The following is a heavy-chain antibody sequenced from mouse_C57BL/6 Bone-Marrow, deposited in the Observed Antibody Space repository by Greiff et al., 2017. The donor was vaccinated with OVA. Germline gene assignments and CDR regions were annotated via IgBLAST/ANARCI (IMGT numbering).Heavy chain of an antibody. CDR3: ARHGEGGYAMDY. CDR2: ISNGGGST. V-gene: IGHV5-12*01. J-gene: IGHJ4*01. CDR1: GFTFSDYY. Sequence: EVQVVESGGGLVQPGGSLKLSCAASGFTFSDYYMYWVRQTPEKRLEWFAYISNGGGSTYYPDTVKGRFTISRDNAKNTLYLQMSRLKSEDTAMYYCARHGEGGYAMDYWGQGTSVTVSS.